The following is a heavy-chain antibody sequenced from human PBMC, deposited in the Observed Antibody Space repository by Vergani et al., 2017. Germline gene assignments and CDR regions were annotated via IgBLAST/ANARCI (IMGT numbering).Heavy chain of an antibody. CDR1: GFTFSSYS. V-gene: IGHV3-21*01. CDR2: ISSSSSYI. J-gene: IGHJ5*02. Sequence: DVQLVESGGGLVKPGGSLRLSCAASGFTFSSYSMNWVRQAPGKGLEWVSSISSSSSYIYYAYSVKGRFTISRDNAKNSLYLQMNSLRAEDTAVYYCARGYCSSTSCPWGQGTLVTVSS. D-gene: IGHD2-2*01. CDR3: ARGYCSSTSCP.